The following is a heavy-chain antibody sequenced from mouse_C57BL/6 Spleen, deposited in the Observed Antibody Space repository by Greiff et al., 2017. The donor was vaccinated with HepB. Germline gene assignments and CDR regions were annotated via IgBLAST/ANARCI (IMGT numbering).Heavy chain of an antibody. CDR1: GYTFTSYW. Sequence: QVQLQQSGAELVKPGASVKMSCKASGYTFTSYWITWVKQRPGQGLEWIGDIYPGSGSTNYNEKFKSKATLTVDTSSSTAYMQLSSLTSDDSAVYYCARRGNIYFDYWGQGTTLTVSS. CDR2: IYPGSGST. J-gene: IGHJ2*01. V-gene: IGHV1-55*01. CDR3: ARRGNIYFDY. D-gene: IGHD5-2*01.